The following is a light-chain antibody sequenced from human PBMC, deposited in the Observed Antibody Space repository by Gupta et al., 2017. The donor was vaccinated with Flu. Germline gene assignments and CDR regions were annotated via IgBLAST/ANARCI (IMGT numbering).Light chain of an antibody. CDR1: QSVNNNL. CDR3: QQYGSSVYT. V-gene: IGKV3-20*01. CDR2: GAS. Sequence: EIVLTESPGTLSLSPGERATLSCRASQSVNNNLLTWYQQKPGQAPRLLIYGASSRATGIPDRFSGSGSGTDFTLTIRRLEPEDFAVYYCQQYGSSVYTFGQGTKLEIK. J-gene: IGKJ2*01.